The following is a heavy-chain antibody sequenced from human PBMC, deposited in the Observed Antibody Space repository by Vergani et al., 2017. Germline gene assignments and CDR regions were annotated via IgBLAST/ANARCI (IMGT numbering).Heavy chain of an antibody. Sequence: EVQLLESGGGLVQPGGSLRLSCAASGFTFSSYAMSWVRQAPGKGLEWVSAISGSGGSTYYADSVKGRFTISRDNSKNTLYLKMNSLRAEDTAVYYCAKDQGLYYYDSSGYYTPYYFDYWGQGTLVTVSS. D-gene: IGHD3-22*01. V-gene: IGHV3-23*01. CDR1: GFTFSSYA. CDR3: AKDQGLYYYDSSGYYTPYYFDY. CDR2: ISGSGGST. J-gene: IGHJ4*02.